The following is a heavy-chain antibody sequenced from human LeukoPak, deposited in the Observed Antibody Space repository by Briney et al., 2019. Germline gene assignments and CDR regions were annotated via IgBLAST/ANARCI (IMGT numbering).Heavy chain of an antibody. CDR3: ARDPYDILTGHALYYGMDV. D-gene: IGHD3-9*01. J-gene: IGHJ6*02. V-gene: IGHV3-30*03. CDR1: GFTFSSYG. Sequence: PGRSLRLSCAASGFTFSSYGMHWVRQAPGKGLEWVAVISYDGSNKYYADSVKGRFTISRDNSKNTLYLQMNSLRAEDTAVYYCARDPYDILTGHALYYGMDVWGQGTTVTVSS. CDR2: ISYDGSNK.